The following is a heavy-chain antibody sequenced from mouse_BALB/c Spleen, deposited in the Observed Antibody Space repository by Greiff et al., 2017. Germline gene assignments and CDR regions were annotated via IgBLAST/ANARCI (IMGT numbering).Heavy chain of an antibody. V-gene: IGHV3-2*02. CDR1: GYSITSDYA. Sequence: EVQGVESGPGLVKPSQSLSLTCTVTGYSITSDYAWNWIRQFPGNKLEWMGYISYSGSTSYNPSLKSRISITRDTSKNQFFLQLNSVTTEDTATYYCARGGNGDFYAMDYWGQGTSVTVSS. CDR2: ISYSGST. J-gene: IGHJ4*01. CDR3: ARGGNGDFYAMDY. D-gene: IGHD4-1*01.